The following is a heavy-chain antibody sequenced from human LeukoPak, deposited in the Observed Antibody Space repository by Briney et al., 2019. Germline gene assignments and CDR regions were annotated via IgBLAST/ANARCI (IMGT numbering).Heavy chain of an antibody. CDR3: AKDAQRGFDYSNSLES. Sequence: GGFLRLSCAAFGFTYSHYGMYWVRQVPGKGLEWVAVIWSDGTEKYYGDAVKGRFTISRDNSMKTLYLQMNSLRGDDTAVYYCAKDAQRGFDYSNSLESWGQGTLVTVSS. J-gene: IGHJ5*01. CDR1: GFTYSHYG. D-gene: IGHD4-11*01. CDR2: IWSDGTEK. V-gene: IGHV3-33*06.